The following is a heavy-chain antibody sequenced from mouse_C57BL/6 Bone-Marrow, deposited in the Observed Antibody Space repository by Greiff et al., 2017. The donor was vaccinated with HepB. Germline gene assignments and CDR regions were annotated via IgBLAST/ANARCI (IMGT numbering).Heavy chain of an antibody. CDR3: SRRDYGSSYWYFDV. V-gene: IGHV5-17*01. CDR1: GFTFSDYG. Sequence: EVKLVESGGGLVKPGGSLKLSCAASGFTFSDYGMHWVRQAPEKGLEWVAYISSGSSTIYYADTVKGRFTISRDNAKNTLFLQMTSLRSEDTAIYYCSRRDYGSSYWYFDVWGTGTTVTVSS. CDR2: ISSGSSTI. D-gene: IGHD1-1*01. J-gene: IGHJ1*03.